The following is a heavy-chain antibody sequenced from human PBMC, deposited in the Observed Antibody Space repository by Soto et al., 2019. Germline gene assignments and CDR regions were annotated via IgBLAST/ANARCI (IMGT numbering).Heavy chain of an antibody. CDR3: AREHSMDIVAVWFDP. J-gene: IGHJ5*02. Sequence: SVKVSCKASGGTFSSYAISWVRQAPGQGLEWMGGIIPIFGTANYAQKFQGRVTITADESTSTAYMELSSLRSEDTAVYYCAREHSMDIVAVWFDPWGQGTLVTVSS. CDR1: GGTFSSYA. V-gene: IGHV1-69*13. CDR2: IIPIFGTA. D-gene: IGHD5-12*01.